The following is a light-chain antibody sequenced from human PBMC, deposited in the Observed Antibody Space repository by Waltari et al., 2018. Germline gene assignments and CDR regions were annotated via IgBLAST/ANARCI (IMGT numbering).Light chain of an antibody. V-gene: IGLV1-51*02. Sequence: QSVLTQPPSVSAAPGQKVPISCSGSYSNIGNKSVSWYQQLPGTAPKLLIYENNKRPSGIPDRFSGSQSDTSATLGITGLQTGDEADYYCGAWDSSLNAWVFGGGTKVTVL. CDR2: ENN. CDR3: GAWDSSLNAWV. CDR1: YSNIGNKS. J-gene: IGLJ3*02.